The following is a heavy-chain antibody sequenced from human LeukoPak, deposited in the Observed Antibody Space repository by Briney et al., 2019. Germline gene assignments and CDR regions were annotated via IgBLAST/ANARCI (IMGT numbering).Heavy chain of an antibody. Sequence: SETLSLTCTVSGGSISSYYWSWIRQPPGKGLEWIGYIYYSGSTNYNPSLKSRVTISVDTSKNQFSLKLSSVTAADTAVYYCARGYYDFWSGYSRYNWFDPWGQGTLVTVSS. D-gene: IGHD3-3*01. V-gene: IGHV4-59*01. CDR2: IYYSGST. J-gene: IGHJ5*02. CDR1: GGSISSYY. CDR3: ARGYYDFWSGYSRYNWFDP.